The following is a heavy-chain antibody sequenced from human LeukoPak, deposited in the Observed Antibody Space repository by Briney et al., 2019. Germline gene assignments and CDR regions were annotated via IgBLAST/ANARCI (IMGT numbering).Heavy chain of an antibody. D-gene: IGHD6-13*01. CDR1: GDSISSYY. J-gene: IGHJ6*02. V-gene: IGHV4-59*01. CDR3: ARVVAAAGAYYYYYYGMDV. Sequence: SETLSLTCKVSGDSISSYYWSWIRQPPGKGLEWIGYIYYSGSTNYNPSLKSRVTISVDTSKNQFSLKLSSVTAADTAVYYCARVVAAAGAYYYYYYGMDVWGQGTTVTVSS. CDR2: IYYSGST.